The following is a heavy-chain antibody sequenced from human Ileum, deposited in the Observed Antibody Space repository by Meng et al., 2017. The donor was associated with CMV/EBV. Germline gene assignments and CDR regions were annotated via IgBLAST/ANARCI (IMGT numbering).Heavy chain of an antibody. V-gene: IGHV4-39*01. Sequence: GSLRLSCTVSGGSISSSSYYWGWIRQPPGKGLEWIGSIYYSGSTYYNPSLKSRVTISVDTSKNQFSLKLSSVTAADTAVYYCARLNYDFWSGYSVGWFDPWGQGTLVTVSS. D-gene: IGHD3-3*01. J-gene: IGHJ5*02. CDR2: IYYSGST. CDR3: ARLNYDFWSGYSVGWFDP. CDR1: GGSISSSSYY.